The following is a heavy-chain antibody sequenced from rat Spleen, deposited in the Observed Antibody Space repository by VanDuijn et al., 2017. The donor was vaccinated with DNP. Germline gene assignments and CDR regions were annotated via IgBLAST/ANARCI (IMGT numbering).Heavy chain of an antibody. CDR3: ARHGEVPSRYAMDA. Sequence: EVQLVGSGGGLVQPGGSMKLSSAASGFTFSHYYMAWVRQAPTKGLEWVASISTGGGNTYYRDSVTGRFTISRDNAKSTLYLQMDSLRSEETATYYCARHGEVPSRYAMDAWGQGTAVTVSS. D-gene: IGHD1-5*01. J-gene: IGHJ4*01. V-gene: IGHV5S11*01. CDR1: GFTFSHYY. CDR2: ISTGGGNT.